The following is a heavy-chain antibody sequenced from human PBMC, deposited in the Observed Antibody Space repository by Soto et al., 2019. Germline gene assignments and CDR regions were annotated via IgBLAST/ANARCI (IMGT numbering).Heavy chain of an antibody. V-gene: IGHV3-30-3*01. CDR2: ISYDGSNK. J-gene: IGHJ4*02. CDR1: GFTFSSYA. Sequence: QVQLVESGGGVVQPGRSLRLSCAASGFTFSSYAMHWVRQAPGKGLEWVAVISYDGSNKYYADSVKGRFTISRDNSKNTLYLQMNSLRAEDTAVYYCATNTILSSSYSRSALFDYWGQGTLVTVSS. D-gene: IGHD6-13*01. CDR3: ATNTILSSSYSRSALFDY.